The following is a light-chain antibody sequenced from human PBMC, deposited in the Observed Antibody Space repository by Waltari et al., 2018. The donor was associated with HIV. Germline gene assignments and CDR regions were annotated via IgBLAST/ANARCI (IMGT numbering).Light chain of an antibody. CDR3: QVWDSTTDEGV. J-gene: IGLJ2*01. CDR1: NIKTKH. CDR2: DDS. Sequence: SYVLTQPPSVSVAPGQTATITCGGNNIKTKHMHWYRQRPGQAPTLVVYDDSARPSGIPERFSGSHSENTATLTISRVEAGDEADYYCQVWDSTTDEGVFGGGTKLAVL. V-gene: IGLV3-21*02.